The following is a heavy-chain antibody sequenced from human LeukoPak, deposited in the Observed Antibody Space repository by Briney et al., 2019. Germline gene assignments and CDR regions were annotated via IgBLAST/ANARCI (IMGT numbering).Heavy chain of an antibody. CDR1: GFTFSDYY. CDR2: IKQDGSEK. CDR3: ARVGYHILTGSGGVDY. J-gene: IGHJ4*02. D-gene: IGHD3-9*01. V-gene: IGHV3-7*01. Sequence: PGGSLRLSYAASGFTFSDYYMSWIRPAPGKGLEWVATIKQDGSEKYYVDSVKGRFTISRDNAKNSLYLQMNSLRAEDTAVYYCARVGYHILTGSGGVDYWGQGTLVTVSS.